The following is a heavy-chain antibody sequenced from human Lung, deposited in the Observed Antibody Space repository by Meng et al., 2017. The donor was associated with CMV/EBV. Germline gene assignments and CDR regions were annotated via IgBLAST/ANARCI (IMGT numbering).Heavy chain of an antibody. CDR1: GGSISSSYW. CDR2: MYHSGTT. V-gene: IGHV4-4*02. D-gene: IGHD5-24*01. J-gene: IGHJ4*02. CDR3: ATQESRDGHNPY. Sequence: QESAPGLGKPSGTLSLTGFVSGGSISSSYWWTWVRQSPGKGLEWIGEMYHSGTTNYNPSLKSRVTISMGKSNNQLSLKLNSVTAADTAVYYCATQESRDGHNPYWGQGTLVTVSS.